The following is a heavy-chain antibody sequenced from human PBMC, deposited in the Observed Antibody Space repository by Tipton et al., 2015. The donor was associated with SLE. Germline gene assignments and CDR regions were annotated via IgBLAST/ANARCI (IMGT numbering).Heavy chain of an antibody. V-gene: IGHV4-34*01. CDR3: ARHLGSGRYYMTFDY. J-gene: IGHJ4*02. CDR2: IGHSGTP. D-gene: IGHD1-26*01. CDR1: GGSFTGYS. Sequence: LRLSCAVSGGSFTGYSWNWIRQSPGKGLEWIGAIGHSGTPNYNPSLKSRGTFSLDTSKNHFSLSLTSVTAADTAIYYCARHLGSGRYYMTFDYWGQGALVTVSS.